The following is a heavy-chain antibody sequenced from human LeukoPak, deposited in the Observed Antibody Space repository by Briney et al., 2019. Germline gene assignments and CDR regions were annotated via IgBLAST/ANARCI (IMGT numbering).Heavy chain of an antibody. V-gene: IGHV3-30*04. J-gene: IGHJ5*02. CDR2: ISYDGSNK. D-gene: IGHD6-19*01. CDR1: GFTFSSYA. CDR3: ARDQPRARIAMARYNWFDP. Sequence: GGSLRLSCAASGFTFSSYAMHWVRQAPGKGLEWVAVISYDGSNKYYADSVKGRFTISRDNSKNTLYLQMNSLRAEDTAVYYCARDQPRARIAMARYNWFDPWGQGTLVTVSS.